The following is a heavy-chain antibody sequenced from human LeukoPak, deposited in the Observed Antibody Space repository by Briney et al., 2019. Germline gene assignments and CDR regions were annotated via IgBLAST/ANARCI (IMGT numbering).Heavy chain of an antibody. J-gene: IGHJ4*02. V-gene: IGHV3-23*01. CDR3: AKTTVGYSSGRFPGWPADY. CDR1: GFAIGSYA. CDR2: IFGSGGSA. D-gene: IGHD2-15*01. Sequence: PGGSLRLSCTASGFAIGSYAMYWVRQAPGKGLEWVSGIFGSGGSAHYADSVKGRFTISRDNSKNTVYLEMNSLGAEDSAVYYCAKTTVGYSSGRFPGWPADYWGQGTLVTVSS.